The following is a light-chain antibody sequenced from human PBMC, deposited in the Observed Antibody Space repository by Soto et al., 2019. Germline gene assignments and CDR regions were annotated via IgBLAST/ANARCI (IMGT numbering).Light chain of an antibody. V-gene: IGKV1-9*01. CDR1: QGISSY. CDR2: AAS. Sequence: DIQLTQSPSFLSASVGDRVTITCRASQGISSYLAWYQQKPGKAPKLLIYAASTLQRGVPSRFSGSGSGTEFTLTISSLQPEDFATYYCQQVNSYTITFGQGTRLEIK. CDR3: QQVNSYTIT. J-gene: IGKJ5*01.